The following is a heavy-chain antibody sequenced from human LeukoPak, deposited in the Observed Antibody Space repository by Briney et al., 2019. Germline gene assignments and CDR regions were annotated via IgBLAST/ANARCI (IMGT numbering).Heavy chain of an antibody. D-gene: IGHD5-24*01. CDR1: GFTFDDYA. J-gene: IGHJ4*02. CDR3: AKSGYNRFDY. CDR2: ISWNSGTI. V-gene: IGHV3-9*01. Sequence: GGSLRLSCAASGFTFDDYAMHWVRQAPGKGLEWVSGISWNSGTIGYADSVKGRFTISRDNSKNTLYLQMNSLRAEDTAVYYCAKSGYNRFDYWGQGTLVTVSS.